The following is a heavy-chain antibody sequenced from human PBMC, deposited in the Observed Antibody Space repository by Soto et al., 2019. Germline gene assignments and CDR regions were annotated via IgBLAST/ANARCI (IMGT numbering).Heavy chain of an antibody. J-gene: IGHJ4*02. CDR2: ISYDGSNK. CDR1: GFTFSSYG. D-gene: IGHD6-19*01. CDR3: AKDLRAVAGAIDY. V-gene: IGHV3-30*18. Sequence: PGGSLRLSCAASGFTFSSYGMHWVRQAPGKGLEWVAVISYDGSNKYYVDSVKGRFTISRVNSKNTLYLQMNSLRADYMALYYCAKDLRAVAGAIDYWGQGTLVTVSS.